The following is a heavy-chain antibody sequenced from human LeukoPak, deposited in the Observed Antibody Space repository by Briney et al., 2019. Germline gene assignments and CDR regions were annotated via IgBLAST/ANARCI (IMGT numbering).Heavy chain of an antibody. CDR3: AREPRYYDSNDY. CDR2: VYYSGST. Sequence: SETLSLTCTVSGGSISSSSYYWGWIRQPPGKGLEWIGSVYYSGSTYYNPSLKSRVTISVDTSKNQFSLKLSSVTAADTAVYYCAREPRYYDSNDYWGQGTLVTVSS. V-gene: IGHV4-39*07. D-gene: IGHD3-22*01. CDR1: GGSISSSSYY. J-gene: IGHJ4*02.